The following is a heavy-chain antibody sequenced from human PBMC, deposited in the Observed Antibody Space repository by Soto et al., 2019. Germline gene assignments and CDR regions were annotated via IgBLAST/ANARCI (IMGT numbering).Heavy chain of an antibody. J-gene: IGHJ4*02. CDR3: AADTGYYDSTGYYDSSVYSSDY. D-gene: IGHD3-22*01. V-gene: IGHV1-58*02. Sequence: PSVKVSCKASGGTFSSYTISWVRQAPGQGLEWIGWIVLGSGNIKYAQNFQGRVTITRDMSTSTAYMELSSLRSEDTAVYFCAADTGYYDSTGYYDSSVYSSDYWGQGTLVTVSS. CDR1: GGTFSSYT. CDR2: IVLGSGNI.